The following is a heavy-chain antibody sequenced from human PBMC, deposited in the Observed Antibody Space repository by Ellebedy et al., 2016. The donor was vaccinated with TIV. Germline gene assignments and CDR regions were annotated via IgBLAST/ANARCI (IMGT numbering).Heavy chain of an antibody. D-gene: IGHD1-26*01. CDR3: AREMLVGATISYFDY. Sequence: PGGSLRLSCAASGFTFSSYSMNWVRQAPGKGLEWVSYISSSSSTIYYADSVNGRFTISRDNAKNSLYLQMNSLRDEDTAVYYCAREMLVGATISYFDYWGQGTLVTVSS. J-gene: IGHJ4*02. CDR1: GFTFSSYS. V-gene: IGHV3-48*02. CDR2: ISSSSSTI.